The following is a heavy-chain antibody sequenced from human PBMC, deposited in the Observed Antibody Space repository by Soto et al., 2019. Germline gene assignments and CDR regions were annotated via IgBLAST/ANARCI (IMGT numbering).Heavy chain of an antibody. CDR1: GFTFSSYS. CDR2: ISGSGGST. Sequence: PGGSLRLSCAASGFTFSSYSMNWVRQAPGKGLEWVSAISGSGGSTYYADSVKGRFTISRDNSKNTLYLQMNSLRAEDTAVYYCAKGPQAGSYEIGPFDYWGQGTLVTVSS. V-gene: IGHV3-23*01. CDR3: AKGPQAGSYEIGPFDY. J-gene: IGHJ4*02. D-gene: IGHD2-15*01.